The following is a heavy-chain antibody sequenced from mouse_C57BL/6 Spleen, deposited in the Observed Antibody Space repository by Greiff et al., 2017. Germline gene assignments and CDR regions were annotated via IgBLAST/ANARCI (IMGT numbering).Heavy chain of an antibody. CDR2: IWGVGST. Sequence: VKLMESGPGLVAPSQSLSITCTVSGFSLTSYGVDWVRQSPGKGLEWLGVIWGVGSTNYNSDLKSSLSISKDNSKSQVFLKKNSRQTDDTAMYYCARGIYDGSTGAMDYWGQGTSVTVSS. CDR1: GFSLTSYG. J-gene: IGHJ4*01. CDR3: ARGIYDGSTGAMDY. V-gene: IGHV2-6*01. D-gene: IGHD2-3*01.